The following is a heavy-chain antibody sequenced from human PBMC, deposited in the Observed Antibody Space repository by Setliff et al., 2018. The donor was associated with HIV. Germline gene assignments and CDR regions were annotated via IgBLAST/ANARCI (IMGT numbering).Heavy chain of an antibody. CDR1: GYSLTSYS. CDR3: TRDHTPPPNYDFWSGQIDLRNIFYYMDV. D-gene: IGHD3-3*01. Sequence: GASVKVSCKASGYSLTSYSINWVRRAPGQGLEWMGYINTNTGNPTYAQGFTGRFVFSVDTPVSTAYLQIFSLKAEDTAVYYCTRDHTPPPNYDFWSGQIDLRNIFYYMDVWGTGSPVTVSS. J-gene: IGHJ6*03. V-gene: IGHV7-4-1*01. CDR2: INTNTGNP.